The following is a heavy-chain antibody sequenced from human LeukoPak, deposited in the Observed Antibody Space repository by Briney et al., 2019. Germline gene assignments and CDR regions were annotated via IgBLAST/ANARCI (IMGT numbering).Heavy chain of an antibody. CDR1: GFTFTSSA. Sequence: SVKVSCKASGFTFTSSAMQWVRQARGQRLEWIGWIVVGSGNTNYAQKFQERVTITRDMSTSTAYMELSSVTAADTAVYYCARHRGSSYGYYYYYYMDVWGKGTTVTVSS. D-gene: IGHD5-18*01. CDR2: IVVGSGNT. J-gene: IGHJ6*03. CDR3: ARHRGSSYGYYYYYYMDV. V-gene: IGHV1-58*02.